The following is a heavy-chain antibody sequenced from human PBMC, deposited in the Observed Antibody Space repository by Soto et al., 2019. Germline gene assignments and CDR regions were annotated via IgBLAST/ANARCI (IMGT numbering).Heavy chain of an antibody. CDR2: ISWNSGSI. Sequence: GGSLRLSCAASGFTFDDYAMHWVRQAPGKGLEWVSGISWNSGSIGYADSVKGRFTISRDNAKNSLYLQMNSLRAEDTAVYYCARDFHSSSWDHFQHWGQGTLVTVSS. D-gene: IGHD6-13*01. CDR3: ARDFHSSSWDHFQH. J-gene: IGHJ1*01. CDR1: GFTFDDYA. V-gene: IGHV3-9*01.